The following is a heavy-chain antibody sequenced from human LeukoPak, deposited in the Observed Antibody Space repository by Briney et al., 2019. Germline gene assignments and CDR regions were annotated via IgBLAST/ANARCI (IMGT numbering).Heavy chain of an antibody. CDR2: IYYSGST. CDR3: ARGGSGWYFDL. J-gene: IGHJ2*01. Sequence: PSETLSLTCTVSGGSISSGDYYWSWIRQPPGKGLEWIGYIYYSGSTYYNPSLKSRVTISVDTSKNQFSLKLTSVTAADTAVYYCARGGSGWYFDLWGRGTLVTVSS. CDR1: GGSISSGDYY. D-gene: IGHD6-19*01. V-gene: IGHV4-30-4*01.